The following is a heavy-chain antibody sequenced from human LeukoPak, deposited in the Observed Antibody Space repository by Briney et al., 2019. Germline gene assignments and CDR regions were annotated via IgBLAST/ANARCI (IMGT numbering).Heavy chain of an antibody. CDR1: GFTVRNNY. CDR2: IYSGGST. Sequence: PGGSLRLSCAASGFTVRNNYMSWVRQAPGKGLEWVSVIYSGGSTYYADSVKGRFTISRDNSKNTLFLQMNSLRAEDMAVYYCARIEWERLGRAFDIWGQGTMVTVSS. CDR3: ARIEWERLGRAFDI. J-gene: IGHJ3*02. V-gene: IGHV3-53*01. D-gene: IGHD1-26*01.